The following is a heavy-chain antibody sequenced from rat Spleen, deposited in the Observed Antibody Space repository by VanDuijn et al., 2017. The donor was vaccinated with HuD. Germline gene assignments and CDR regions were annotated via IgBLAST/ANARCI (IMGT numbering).Heavy chain of an antibody. CDR2: ISSEGRSS. D-gene: IGHD1-11*01. J-gene: IGHJ1*01. CDR3: ATDQGYGGYSAYWYFDF. CDR1: GFTFSNYD. V-gene: IGHV5-25*01. Sequence: EVQLVESGGGLVQPGRSMKLSCAASGFTFSNYDMAWVRQAPTKGLEWVATISSEGRSSYYRDSVKGRFTISRDNAKSTLYLQMDSLRSEDTATYYCATDQGYGGYSAYWYFDFWGPGTMVTVSS.